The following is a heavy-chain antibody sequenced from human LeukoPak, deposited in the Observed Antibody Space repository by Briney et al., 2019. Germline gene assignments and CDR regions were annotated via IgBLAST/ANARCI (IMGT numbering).Heavy chain of an antibody. CDR3: ARDLSGDDSPSGGY. J-gene: IGHJ4*02. D-gene: IGHD3-22*01. Sequence: ASVKVSCKASGGTFSSYAISWVRQAPGQGLEWMGGIIPIFGTANYAQKFQGRVTITADKSTSTAYMELSSLRSEDTAVYYCARDLSGDDSPSGGYWGQGTLVTVSS. CDR2: IIPIFGTA. V-gene: IGHV1-69*06. CDR1: GGTFSSYA.